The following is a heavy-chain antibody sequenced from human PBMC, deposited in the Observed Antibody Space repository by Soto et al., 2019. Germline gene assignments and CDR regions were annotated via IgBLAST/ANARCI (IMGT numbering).Heavy chain of an antibody. CDR3: AHRSATMDGSVVRIDY. Sequence: QVTLKESGPTLVKPTQTLTLTCTFSGFSFSTSGMGVGWIRQPPGKALEWLALIYWNDDKRYSPSLKSRLTITKDTSKDEVVLTMTNVDPLDTATYYCAHRSATMDGSVVRIDYWGQGTLVTVSS. CDR1: GFSFSTSGMG. D-gene: IGHD3-10*01. CDR2: IYWNDDK. V-gene: IGHV2-5*01. J-gene: IGHJ4*02.